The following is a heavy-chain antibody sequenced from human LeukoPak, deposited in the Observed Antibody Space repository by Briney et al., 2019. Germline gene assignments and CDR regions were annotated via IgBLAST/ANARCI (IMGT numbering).Heavy chain of an antibody. D-gene: IGHD3-22*01. CDR2: INHSGST. Sequence: PSETLSLTCAVYGGSFSGYYWSWIRQPPGKGLEWIGEINHSGSTNYKPSLKSRVTISVDTSKNQFSLKLSSVTAADTAVYYCARGDPYYYDSSRHRVSFDYWGQGTLVTVSS. CDR3: ARGDPYYYDSSRHRVSFDY. CDR1: GGSFSGYY. V-gene: IGHV4-34*01. J-gene: IGHJ4*02.